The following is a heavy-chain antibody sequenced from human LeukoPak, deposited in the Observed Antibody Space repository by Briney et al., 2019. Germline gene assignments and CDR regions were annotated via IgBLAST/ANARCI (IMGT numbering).Heavy chain of an antibody. CDR1: EFTFSNYG. V-gene: IGHV3-30*18. J-gene: IGHJ4*02. Sequence: PGRSLRLSCAASEFTFSNYGMHWVRQAPGKGLEWVAVISFDGSNKYYADSVKGRFTISRDNSKNTLYLQMNSLRAEDTAVYYCAKDRRGGYQLPFVDFWGQGTLVTVSS. D-gene: IGHD2-2*01. CDR3: AKDRRGGYQLPFVDF. CDR2: ISFDGSNK.